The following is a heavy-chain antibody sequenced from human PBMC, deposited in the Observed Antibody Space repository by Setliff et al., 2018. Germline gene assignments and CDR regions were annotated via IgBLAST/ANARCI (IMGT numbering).Heavy chain of an antibody. CDR2: SKSKTAGGAI. V-gene: IGHV3-15*07. J-gene: IGHJ3*01. CDR3: TTDRAACSGSSCYNGFDV. D-gene: IGHD2-2*02. CDR1: GFTFSCAW. Sequence: GGSLRLSCAASGFTFSCAWMHWVRQAPGKGLEWVGRSKSKTAGGAIDYAAPVKGRFTISRDDSKNTLYLQMSSLKTEDTAMYYCTTDRAACSGSSCYNGFDVWGQGTMVTVSS.